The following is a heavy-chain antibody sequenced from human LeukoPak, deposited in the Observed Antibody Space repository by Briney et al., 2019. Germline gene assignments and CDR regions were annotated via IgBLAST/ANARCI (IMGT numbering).Heavy chain of an antibody. J-gene: IGHJ1*01. CDR3: ARGVGIAAPAEYFQH. CDR1: GGSISSSNW. Sequence: SETLSLTCAVSGGSISSSNWWSWVRQPPGKGLEWIGYIYYSGSTYYNPSLKSRVTISVDTSKNQFSLKLSSVTAADTAVYYCARGVGIAAPAEYFQHWGQGTLVTVSS. V-gene: IGHV4-4*02. CDR2: IYYSGST. D-gene: IGHD6-13*01.